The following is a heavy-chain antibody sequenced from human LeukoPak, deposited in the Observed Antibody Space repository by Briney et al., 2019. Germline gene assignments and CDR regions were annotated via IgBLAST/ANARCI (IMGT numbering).Heavy chain of an antibody. CDR1: GYTFSDFY. Sequence: GASVKVSCKASGYTFSDFYIHWVRQAPGQGLDYVGWITPKSGDTYSPQRFQGRVTMTRDASISTAYMKLSSLRSDDTAVYFCARVRLADERAWAYWGQGTLVTVSS. D-gene: IGHD3-3*02. CDR2: ITPKSGDT. J-gene: IGHJ4*02. CDR3: ARVRLADERAWAY. V-gene: IGHV1-2*02.